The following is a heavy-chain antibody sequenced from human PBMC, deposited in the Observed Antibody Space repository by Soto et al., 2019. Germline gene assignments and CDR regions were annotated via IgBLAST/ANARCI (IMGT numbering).Heavy chain of an antibody. CDR2: ISGSGGST. Sequence: GGSLRLSCAAPGFTFSSYAMSWVRQAPGKGLEWVSAISGSGGSTYYADSVKGRFTISRDSSKNTLYLQMNSLRAEDTAVYYCAKAPKHYYDSSGYSSLFDYWGQGTLVTVSS. CDR1: GFTFSSYA. CDR3: AKAPKHYYDSSGYSSLFDY. D-gene: IGHD3-22*01. J-gene: IGHJ4*02. V-gene: IGHV3-23*01.